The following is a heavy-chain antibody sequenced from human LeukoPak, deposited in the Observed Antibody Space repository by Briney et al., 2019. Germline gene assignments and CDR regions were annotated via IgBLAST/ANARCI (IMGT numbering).Heavy chain of an antibody. V-gene: IGHV3-48*03. CDR2: ISSSGSTI. J-gene: IGHJ4*02. CDR1: GFTFSSYE. D-gene: IGHD2-2*01. Sequence: GSLRLSCAASGFTFSSYEMNWVRQAPGKGLEWVSYISSSGSTIYYADSVKGRFTISRDNAKNSLYLQMNSLRAEDTAVYYCARSSTSCDYWGQGTLVTASS. CDR3: ARSSTSCDY.